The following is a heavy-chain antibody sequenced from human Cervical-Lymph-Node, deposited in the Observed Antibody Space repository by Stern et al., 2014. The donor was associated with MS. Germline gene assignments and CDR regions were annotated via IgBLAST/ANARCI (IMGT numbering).Heavy chain of an antibody. CDR1: GFTFRSYW. CDR3: ARVQKDTSGWYGLNTGYGMDV. J-gene: IGHJ6*02. Sequence: VQLVESGGGLVPPGGSLRLSCEVSGFTFRSYWMSWVRQAPGKGLEWVANIKPEGSAQYYVDSVQGRLTISRDNDKNALDLLMNGLRVEGTAVYYCARVQKDTSGWYGLNTGYGMDVWGQGTRVTVS. V-gene: IGHV3-7*01. CDR2: IKPEGSAQ. D-gene: IGHD6-19*01.